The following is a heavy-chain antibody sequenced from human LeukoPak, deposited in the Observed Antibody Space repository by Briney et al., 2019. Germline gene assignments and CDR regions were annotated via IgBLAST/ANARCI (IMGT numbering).Heavy chain of an antibody. CDR2: IYYSGST. CDR1: GYSISSSYY. V-gene: IGHV4-39*01. Sequence: SETLSLTCTVSGYSISSSYYWGWIRQPPGKGLEWIGSIYYSGSTYYNPSLKSRVTISVDTSKNQFSLKLSSVTAADTAVYYCARQDVGVRGVINYYYYMDVWGKGTTVTISS. CDR3: ARQDVGVRGVINYYYYMDV. J-gene: IGHJ6*03. D-gene: IGHD3-10*01.